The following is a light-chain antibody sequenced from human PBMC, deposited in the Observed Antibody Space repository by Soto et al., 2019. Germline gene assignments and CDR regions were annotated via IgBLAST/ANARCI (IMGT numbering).Light chain of an antibody. V-gene: IGKV3-20*01. Sequence: EIVLTQSPGTLSLSPGERATLSCRASQSVSSSYLAWYQQKPGQAPRLLIYGASIRATGIPARFSGSGSGTEFTLTISTLQSEDFAVYYCQQYSSGPPLTFGGGTKVDIK. J-gene: IGKJ4*01. CDR1: QSVSSSY. CDR2: GAS. CDR3: QQYSSGPPLT.